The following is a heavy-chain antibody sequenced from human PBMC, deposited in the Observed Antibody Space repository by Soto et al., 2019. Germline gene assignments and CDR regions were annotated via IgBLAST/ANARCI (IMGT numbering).Heavy chain of an antibody. CDR2: IYWDDDK. D-gene: IGHD4-17*01. V-gene: IGHV2-5*02. CDR3: ARKNYGDYPTDY. Sequence: QITLKESGPTLVKPTQTLTLTCTFSGFSLSTRGVGVGWIHQPPGKALEWLAVIYWDDDKRYSPSLQSRLTITKATSKTQVVLTMTNMDPVDTATYYCARKNYGDYPTDYWGQGTLVTVSS. J-gene: IGHJ4*02. CDR1: GFSLSTRGVG.